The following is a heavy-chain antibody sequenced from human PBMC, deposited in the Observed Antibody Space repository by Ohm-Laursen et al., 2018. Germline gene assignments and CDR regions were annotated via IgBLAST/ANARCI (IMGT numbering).Heavy chain of an antibody. CDR2: INPNSGGT. Sequence: GASVKVSCKASGYTFTGYYMHWVRQAPGQGLEWMGWINPNSGGTNYAQKFQGRVTMTRDTSISTAYMELSRLRSDDTAVYYCARDYRLAVAGPRYYFDYWGQGTLVTVSS. CDR3: ARDYRLAVAGPRYYFDY. D-gene: IGHD6-19*01. J-gene: IGHJ4*02. CDR1: GYTFTGYY. V-gene: IGHV1-2*02.